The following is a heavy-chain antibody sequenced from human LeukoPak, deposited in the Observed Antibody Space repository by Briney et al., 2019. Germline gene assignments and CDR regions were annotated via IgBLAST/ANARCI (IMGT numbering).Heavy chain of an antibody. V-gene: IGHV3-23*01. D-gene: IGHD3-22*01. CDR3: ARRAGDYSHPYDY. CDR2: ISGSGVMT. J-gene: IGHJ4*02. CDR1: GFTFSSYE. Sequence: GGSLRLSCAASGFTFSSYEMSWVRQAPGKGLEWVSGISGSGVMTYYADSVKGRFTISRHNSKNTVYLQMSSLRVEDTAVYYCARRAGDYSHPYDYWGQGTLVTVSS.